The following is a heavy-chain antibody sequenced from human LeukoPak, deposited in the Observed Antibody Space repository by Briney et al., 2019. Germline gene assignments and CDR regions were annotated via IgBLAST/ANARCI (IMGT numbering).Heavy chain of an antibody. CDR3: AAFTIFGVVIPYYFDY. V-gene: IGHV3-30-3*01. D-gene: IGHD3-3*01. J-gene: IGHJ4*02. Sequence: PGGSLRLSCAASGFTFSSYAMHWVRQAPGKGLEWVAVISYDGSNKYYADSVKGRFTISRDNSKNTLYLQMNSLRAEDTAVYYCAAFTIFGVVIPYYFDYWGQGTLVTVSS. CDR1: GFTFSSYA. CDR2: ISYDGSNK.